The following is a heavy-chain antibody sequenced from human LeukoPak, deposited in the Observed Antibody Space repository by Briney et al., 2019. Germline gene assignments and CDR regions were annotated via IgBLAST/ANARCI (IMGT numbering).Heavy chain of an antibody. J-gene: IGHJ4*02. CDR1: GGSTSSGSYY. CDR2: IYTSGST. D-gene: IGHD3-22*01. Sequence: SQTLSLTCTASGGSTSSGSYYWSWIRQPAGKGLEWIGRIYTSGSTNYNPSLKSRVTISVDTSKNQFSLKLSSVTAADTAVYYCARGRIVYYYDSSGSSPYNYFDYWGQGTLVTVSS. CDR3: ARGRIVYYYDSSGSSPYNYFDY. V-gene: IGHV4-61*02.